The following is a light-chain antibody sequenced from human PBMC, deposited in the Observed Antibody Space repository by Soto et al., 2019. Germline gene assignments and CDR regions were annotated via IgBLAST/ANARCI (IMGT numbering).Light chain of an antibody. V-gene: IGKV3-20*01. Sequence: SVLTQPPGTLSLSPGERATLSCRASQSVSSSYLTWYQQKPGQAPRLLIYGASSRATGIPDRFSGSGSGTDFTLTISRLEPEDFAVYYCQQYGSSPPITFGQGTRLEIK. CDR2: GAS. J-gene: IGKJ5*01. CDR3: QQYGSSPPIT. CDR1: QSVSSSY.